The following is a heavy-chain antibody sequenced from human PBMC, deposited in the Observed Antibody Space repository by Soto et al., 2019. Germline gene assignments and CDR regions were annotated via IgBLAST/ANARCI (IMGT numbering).Heavy chain of an antibody. Sequence: QPGGSLRLSCAASGFTFSSYAMSWVRQAPGKGLEWVSAISGSGGSTYYADSVKGRFTISRDNSKNTLYLQMNSLRAEDTAVYYCAKDRKVLYYYDSSGYYSARFDPWGQGTLVTVSS. CDR2: ISGSGGST. V-gene: IGHV3-23*01. J-gene: IGHJ5*02. CDR1: GFTFSSYA. D-gene: IGHD3-22*01. CDR3: AKDRKVLYYYDSSGYYSARFDP.